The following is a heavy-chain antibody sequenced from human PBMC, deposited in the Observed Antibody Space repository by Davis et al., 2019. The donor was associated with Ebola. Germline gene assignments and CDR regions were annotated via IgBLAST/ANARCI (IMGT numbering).Heavy chain of an antibody. J-gene: IGHJ4*02. CDR1: GFTFSGSA. D-gene: IGHD6-6*01. Sequence: GESLKISCAASGFTFSGSAMHWVRQASGKGLEWVGRIRSKANSYATAYAASVKGRFTISRDDSKNTAYLQMNSLKTEDTAVYYCETSSLSGGDYWGQGTLVTVSS. CDR2: IRSKANSYAT. CDR3: ETSSLSGGDY. V-gene: IGHV3-73*01.